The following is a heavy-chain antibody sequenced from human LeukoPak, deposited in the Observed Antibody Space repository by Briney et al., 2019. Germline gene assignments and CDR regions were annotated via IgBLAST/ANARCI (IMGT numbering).Heavy chain of an antibody. CDR3: ARPHGYCSGGSCYSSDYFDY. V-gene: IGHV5-51*01. Sequence: GESLKISCKGSGYSFTSYWIGWVRQMPGKGLEGMGIIYPGDCDTRYSPSFQGQVTISADKSISTAYLQWSSLKASDTAMYYCARPHGYCSGGSCYSSDYFDYWGQGTLVTVSS. J-gene: IGHJ4*02. CDR2: IYPGDCDT. D-gene: IGHD2-15*01. CDR1: GYSFTSYW.